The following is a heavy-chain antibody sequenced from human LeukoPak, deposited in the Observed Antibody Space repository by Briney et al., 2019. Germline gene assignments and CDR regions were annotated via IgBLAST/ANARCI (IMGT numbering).Heavy chain of an antibody. CDR3: AREGGGRGGDAFDI. Sequence: SETLSLTCTVSGGSISSYYWSWIRQPPGKGLEWIGYIYYSGSTNYNPSLKSRVTISVDTSKNQFSLKLSSVTAADTAVYYCAREGGGRGGDAFDIWGQGTMVTVSS. CDR2: IYYSGST. D-gene: IGHD2-15*01. CDR1: GGSISSYY. V-gene: IGHV4-59*01. J-gene: IGHJ3*02.